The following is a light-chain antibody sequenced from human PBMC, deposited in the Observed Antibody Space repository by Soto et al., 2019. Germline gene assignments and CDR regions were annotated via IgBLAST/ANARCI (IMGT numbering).Light chain of an antibody. V-gene: IGLV2-14*01. CDR2: EVT. CDR3: ISYTSSSTWV. J-gene: IGLJ3*02. Sequence: QSALTQPASVSGSPGQSITISCIGTSSDIGPYNYVSWYQQHPDKAPKLILYEVTNRPSGASDRFSGSRSGNTASLTISGLQAEDESDYYCISYTSSSTWVFGGGTKLTVL. CDR1: SSDIGPYNY.